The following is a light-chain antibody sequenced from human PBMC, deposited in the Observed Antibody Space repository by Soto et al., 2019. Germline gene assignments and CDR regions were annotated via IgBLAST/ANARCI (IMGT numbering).Light chain of an antibody. CDR2: GDS. J-gene: IGLJ1*01. V-gene: IGLV1-40*01. CDR3: QSYDTSLRAYV. Sequence: QPVLTQPPSVSGAPGQRVTISCTGSSSNIGAGYEVHWYQQLPGTVPKLVIYGDSNRPSGVPDRFSGSKSGTSASLTITGLQAEDEADYYCQSYDTSLRAYVFGAGTKVTVL. CDR1: SSNIGAGYE.